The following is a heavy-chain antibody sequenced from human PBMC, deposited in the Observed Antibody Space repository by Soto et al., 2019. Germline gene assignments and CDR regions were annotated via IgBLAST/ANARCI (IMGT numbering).Heavy chain of an antibody. V-gene: IGHV1-69*06. Sequence: QVQLVQSGAEVKKPGSSVKVSCKASGGTFSSYAISWVRQAPGQGLEWMGGIIPIFGTANYAQKFQGRVTITADKSTSTAYMELSSLRSEDTAVYYCAGAHRGLYGGYDRYYFDYWGQGTLVTVSS. D-gene: IGHD5-12*01. CDR2: IIPIFGTA. CDR1: GGTFSSYA. J-gene: IGHJ4*02. CDR3: AGAHRGLYGGYDRYYFDY.